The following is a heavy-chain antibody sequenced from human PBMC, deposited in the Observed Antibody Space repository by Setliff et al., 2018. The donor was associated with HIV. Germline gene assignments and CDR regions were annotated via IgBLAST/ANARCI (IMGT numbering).Heavy chain of an antibody. CDR2: ISVYNGQT. J-gene: IGHJ2*01. V-gene: IGHV1-18*01. Sequence: ASVKVSCKASGYSFTTYGISWVRQAPGQGLEWVGWISVYNGQTLYAQKVQDRITVTMDIPKDTANMELRGLTPDDTAVYYCARGHHFYWYFDLWGPGTLVTVSS. CDR1: GYSFTTYG. CDR3: ARGHHFYWYFDL.